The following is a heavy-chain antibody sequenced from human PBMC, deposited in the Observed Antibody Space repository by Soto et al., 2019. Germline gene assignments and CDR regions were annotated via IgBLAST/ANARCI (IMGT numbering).Heavy chain of an antibody. Sequence: VLLVESGGGLVQPGRSLTLSCAASGFTFDDYAMHWVRQAPGKGLEWVSGISWDSDIIVYADSVKGRFTVSRDNARNSLVLQMSSLRPEDTAFYYCTRSDGDFRWFDYWGQGALVTVSS. CDR1: GFTFDDYA. D-gene: IGHD4-17*01. J-gene: IGHJ4*01. V-gene: IGHV3-9*01. CDR3: TRSDGDFRWFDY. CDR2: ISWDSDII.